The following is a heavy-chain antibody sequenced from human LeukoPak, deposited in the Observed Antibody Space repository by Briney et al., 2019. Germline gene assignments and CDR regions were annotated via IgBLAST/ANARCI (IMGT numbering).Heavy chain of an antibody. V-gene: IGHV4-59*01. Sequence: SETLSLTCTVSGGSISSYYWSWIRQPPGKGLEWIGYIYYSGSTNYNPSLKSRVTISVDTSKNQFSLKLSSVTAADTAVYYCARGDYGGNSLGYWGQGTLVTVSS. D-gene: IGHD4-23*01. J-gene: IGHJ4*02. CDR3: ARGDYGGNSLGY. CDR2: IYYSGST. CDR1: GGSISSYY.